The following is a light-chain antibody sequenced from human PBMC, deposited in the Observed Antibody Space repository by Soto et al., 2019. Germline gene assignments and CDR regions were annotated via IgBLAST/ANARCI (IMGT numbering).Light chain of an antibody. V-gene: IGLV1-44*01. CDR2: DNH. CDR1: RSNIGSNT. Sequence: QSLLTQPPSVSGTPGQRVTISCSGSRSNIGSNTVNWYQDLPGTAPKLLVYDNHHRPSGVPDRFSGSKSGTSASLAISGLQSEDEAEYYCAAWDDSLNAFYVFGTGTKVTVL. J-gene: IGLJ1*01. CDR3: AAWDDSLNAFYV.